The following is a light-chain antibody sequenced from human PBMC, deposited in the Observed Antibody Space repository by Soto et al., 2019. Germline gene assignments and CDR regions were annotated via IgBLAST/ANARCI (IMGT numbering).Light chain of an antibody. V-gene: IGKV3-11*01. J-gene: IGKJ4*01. CDR3: QQCNKWPPVT. CDR1: PSVSNS. CDR2: DAS. Sequence: ESVLTQSPATLSLSPGERATLSCRASPSVSNSVAWYQHKPGQAPRLLIYDASNRATGVPSRFSGSGSGTDFTLTISSLAPEDFAVYYCQQCNKWPPVTFGGGTRLEIK.